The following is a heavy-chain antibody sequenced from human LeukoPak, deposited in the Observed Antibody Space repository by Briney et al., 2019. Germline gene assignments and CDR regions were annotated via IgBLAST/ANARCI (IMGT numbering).Heavy chain of an antibody. CDR1: GGTFSSYA. V-gene: IGHV1-69*13. CDR3: ARLSSIAARGEWFDP. J-gene: IGHJ5*02. Sequence: SVKVSCKASGGTFSSYAISWLRQAPGQGLEWMGGIIPIFGTANYAQKFQGRVTITADESTSTAYMELSSLRSEDTAVYYCARLSSIAARGEWFDPWGQGTLVTVSS. CDR2: IIPIFGTA. D-gene: IGHD6-6*01.